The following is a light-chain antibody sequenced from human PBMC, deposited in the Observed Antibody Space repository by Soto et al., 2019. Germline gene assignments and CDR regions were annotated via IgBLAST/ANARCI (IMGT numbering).Light chain of an antibody. J-gene: IGLJ1*01. V-gene: IGLV3-21*03. CDR1: NIGSKS. CDR2: DDG. Sequence: SYELTQPPSVSVAPGRTATITCGGNNIGSKSLHWYQQRPGQAPVLVVYDDGDRPSGIPERFAGSNSGNTATLTISRVEDGDEADYYCQVWESSSGHYVFCSGIELAVL. CDR3: QVWESSSGHYV.